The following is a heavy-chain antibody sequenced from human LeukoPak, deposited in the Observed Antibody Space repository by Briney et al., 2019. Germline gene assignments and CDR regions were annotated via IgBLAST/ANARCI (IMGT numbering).Heavy chain of an antibody. J-gene: IGHJ4*02. V-gene: IGHV4-59*08. CDR3: ARHSSGSLYYFDC. Sequence: SETLSLTCTVSGGSISSYYWSWIRQPPGKGLEWIGYIYYSGSTNYNPSLKSRVTISVDTSKNQFSLKLSSVTAADTAVYYCARHSSGSLYYFDCWGQGTLVTVSS. CDR2: IYYSGST. CDR1: GGSISSYY. D-gene: IGHD3-22*01.